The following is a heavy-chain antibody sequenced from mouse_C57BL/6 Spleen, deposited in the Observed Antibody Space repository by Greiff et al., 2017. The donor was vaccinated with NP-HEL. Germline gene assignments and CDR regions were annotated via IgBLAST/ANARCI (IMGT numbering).Heavy chain of an antibody. J-gene: IGHJ2*01. V-gene: IGHV1-52*01. D-gene: IGHD2-3*01. CDR1: GYTFTSYW. CDR2: IDPSDSET. CDR3: ARRNYDGYYYFDY. Sequence: VQLQQPGAELVRPGSSVKLSCKASGYTFTSYWMHWVKQRPIQGLEWIGNIDPSDSETHYNHKFKDKATFTVAQSSSTAYMQLSSLTSDDSAVYDCARRNYDGYYYFDYWGQGTTLTVSS.